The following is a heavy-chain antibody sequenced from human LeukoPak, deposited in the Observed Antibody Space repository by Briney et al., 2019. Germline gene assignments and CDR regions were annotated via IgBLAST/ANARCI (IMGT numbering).Heavy chain of an antibody. J-gene: IGHJ4*02. Sequence: SETLSLTCTVSGGSISSYYWSWIRQPPGKGLEWIGYIYYSGSTNYNPSLKSRVTISVDTSKNQFSLKLSSVTAADTAVYYCAIGGGHYDYWGQGTLVTVSS. CDR1: GGSISSYY. D-gene: IGHD3-10*01. CDR2: IYYSGST. V-gene: IGHV4-59*01. CDR3: AIGGGHYDY.